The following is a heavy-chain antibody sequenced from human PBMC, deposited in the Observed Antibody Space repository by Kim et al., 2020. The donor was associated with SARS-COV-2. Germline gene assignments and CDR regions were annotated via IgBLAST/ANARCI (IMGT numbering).Heavy chain of an antibody. D-gene: IGHD3-10*01. J-gene: IGHJ4*02. Sequence: YDGDPRKGRFTISRDKSKNTLYLQMNSLGAEDTAVYYCAKGSSGGSGIRWGQGTLVTVSA. V-gene: IGHV3-33*03. CDR3: AKGSSGGSGIR.